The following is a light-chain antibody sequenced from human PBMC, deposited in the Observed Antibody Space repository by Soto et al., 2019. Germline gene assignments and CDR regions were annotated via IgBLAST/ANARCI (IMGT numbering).Light chain of an antibody. CDR3: QQYGSSLWT. Sequence: EIVLTQSPGTLSLSPGERATLTCRASQSVSSSYLAWYQQKPGQAPRLLIYGASSRATGFPDRFSGSGSGTDFTLTISRLEPEDFAVYYCQQYGSSLWTFGQGTKMEIK. CDR1: QSVSSSY. CDR2: GAS. J-gene: IGKJ1*01. V-gene: IGKV3-20*01.